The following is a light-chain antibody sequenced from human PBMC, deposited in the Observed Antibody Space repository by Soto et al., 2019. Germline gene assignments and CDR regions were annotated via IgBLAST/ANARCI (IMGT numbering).Light chain of an antibody. Sequence: DIQMTQSPSSVSASVGDRVTITCRASQDILSWLAWYQQKPGEAPRLLIFASSNWQSGVPSRFSGSGSGTDFTLTISSLQPVDFATYYCQQANSFPITVGPGTRLDIK. CDR2: ASS. CDR1: QDILSW. CDR3: QQANSFPIT. J-gene: IGKJ3*01. V-gene: IGKV1-12*01.